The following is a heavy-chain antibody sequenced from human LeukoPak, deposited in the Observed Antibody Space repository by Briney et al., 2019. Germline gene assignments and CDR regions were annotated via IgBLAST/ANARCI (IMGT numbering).Heavy chain of an antibody. V-gene: IGHV3-23*01. J-gene: IGHJ6*03. Sequence: GGSLRLSCEASGFTFSSYGMSWVRQAPGKGLEWVSAISGSGGSTYYADSVKGRFTISRDNAKNTLYLQMNSLRAEDTAVYYCARDSSSYYYYYYMDVWGKGTTVTVSS. CDR1: GFTFSSYG. CDR3: ARDSSSYYYYYYMDV. CDR2: ISGSGGST. D-gene: IGHD6-6*01.